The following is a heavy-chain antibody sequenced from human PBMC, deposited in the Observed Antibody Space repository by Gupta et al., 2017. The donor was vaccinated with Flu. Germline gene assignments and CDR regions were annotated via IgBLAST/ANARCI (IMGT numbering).Heavy chain of an antibody. J-gene: IGHJ4*02. Sequence: QVHLVQSGAEMKKPGAAVTVSCMASGYTFINYYIHWVRQAPGQGLEWMGGINPDGVGTRFSQKFQGRVTMTRDTSINTAYMKLSILTSDDTAIYCCTKNLVGRDALDYWGQGTLVSGSA. CDR2: INPDGVGT. D-gene: IGHD3-9*01. CDR1: GYTFINYY. CDR3: TKNLVGRDALDY. V-gene: IGHV1-2*02.